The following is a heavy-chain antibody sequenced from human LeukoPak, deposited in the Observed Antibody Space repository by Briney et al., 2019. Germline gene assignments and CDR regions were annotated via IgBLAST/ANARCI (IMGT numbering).Heavy chain of an antibody. J-gene: IGHJ3*01. CDR3: VRGDLSCHGSGSYCAFDV. CDR2: IHSSGST. D-gene: IGHD3-10*01. Sequence: SETLSLTCSVSGGSMSSYYWTWIRQPPGKGLEWIGFIHSSGSTHYTPPLNSRVTISLDTSKSQFSLKLGSVTAADPAVYFCVRGDLSCHGSGSYCAFDVWGQGTMVTVSA. CDR1: GGSMSSYY. V-gene: IGHV4-59*08.